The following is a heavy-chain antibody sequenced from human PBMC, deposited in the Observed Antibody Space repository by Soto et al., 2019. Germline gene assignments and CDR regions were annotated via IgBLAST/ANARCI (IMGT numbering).Heavy chain of an antibody. CDR3: ARDNGYYDILTGYSYLDY. CDR1: GFTFSSYS. V-gene: IGHV3-21*01. CDR2: ISSSSYI. D-gene: IGHD3-9*01. Sequence: PGGSLRLSCAASGFTFSSYSMNWVRQAPGKGLEWVSSISSSSYIYYADSVKGRFTISRDNVKNSLYLQMNSLRAEDTAVYYCARDNGYYDILTGYSYLDYWGQGTLDTVSS. J-gene: IGHJ4*02.